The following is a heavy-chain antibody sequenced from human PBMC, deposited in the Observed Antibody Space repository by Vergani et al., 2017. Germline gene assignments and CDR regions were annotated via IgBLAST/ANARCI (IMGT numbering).Heavy chain of an antibody. CDR1: GGSIRSGDYY. D-gene: IGHD2-2*01. J-gene: IGHJ4*02. Sequence: QVQLQESGPGLVKPSQTLSLTCTVSGGSIRSGDYYWSWIRQPPGKGLEWIGYIYYSGSTYYNPSLKSRVTISVDTSKNQFSLKLSSVTAADTAVYYCARVRGLATVPAAIDYWGQGTLVTVSS. CDR2: IYYSGST. CDR3: ARVRGLATVPAAIDY. V-gene: IGHV4-30-4*08.